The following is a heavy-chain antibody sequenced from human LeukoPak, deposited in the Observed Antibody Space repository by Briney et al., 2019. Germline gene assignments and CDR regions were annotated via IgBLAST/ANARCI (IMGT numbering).Heavy chain of an antibody. D-gene: IGHD3-10*01. J-gene: IGHJ5*02. CDR3: ATRYGSGSYQNWFDP. CDR2: FDPEDGET. Sequence: ASVKVSCKVSGYTLTELSMHWVRQAPGKGLEWMGGFDPEDGETIYAQKFQGRVTMTEDTSTDTAYMELSSLRSEDTAVYYCATRYGSGSYQNWFDPWGQGTLVTVSS. V-gene: IGHV1-24*01. CDR1: GYTLTELS.